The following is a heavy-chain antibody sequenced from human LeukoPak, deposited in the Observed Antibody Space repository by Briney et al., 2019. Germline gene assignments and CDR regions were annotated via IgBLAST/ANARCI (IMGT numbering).Heavy chain of an antibody. J-gene: IGHJ5*02. V-gene: IGHV1-2*02. Sequence: ASVKVSCKASGYTFTGYYMHWVRQAPGQGLEWMGWINPNSGGTNYAQKFQGRVTMTRDTSISTAYMELSRLRSDDTAVYYCARDPRGKRYGGNQWWFDPWGQGTLVTVSS. CDR2: INPNSGGT. CDR1: GYTFTGYY. D-gene: IGHD4-23*01. CDR3: ARDPRGKRYGGNQWWFDP.